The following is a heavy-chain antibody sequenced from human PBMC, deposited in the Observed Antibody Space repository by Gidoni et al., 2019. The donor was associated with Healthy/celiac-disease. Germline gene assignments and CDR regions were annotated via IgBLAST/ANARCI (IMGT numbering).Heavy chain of an antibody. CDR2: MSGRGGST. V-gene: IGHV3-23*01. CDR3: GIGLEFGMDV. J-gene: IGHJ6*02. Sequence: EVQLLESGGGLVQPGGSLTLSCAASGFTFTSDARSWVRQAPGKGLEWVSAMSGRGGSTYYADSVKGRLTISRDNAKNTLYLQMNSLRAEDTAVYYCGIGLEFGMDVWGQGTTVTVSS. D-gene: IGHD3-10*01. CDR1: GFTFTSDA.